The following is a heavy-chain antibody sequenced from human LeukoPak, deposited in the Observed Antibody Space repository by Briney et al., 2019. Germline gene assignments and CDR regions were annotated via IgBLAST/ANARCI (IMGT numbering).Heavy chain of an antibody. J-gene: IGHJ4*02. CDR1: GGSIGNYC. D-gene: IGHD3-3*01. CDR2: VYSSGYT. V-gene: IGHV4-59*08. Sequence: SETLSLTCTVSGGSIGNYCWSWIRQPPGKGLEWIGHVYSSGYTNYNPSLKSRVTISVDTSNNQFSLRLSSVTAADTAVYYCARLTRFVSGVLNPLDSWGQGTLVTVSS. CDR3: ARLTRFVSGVLNPLDS.